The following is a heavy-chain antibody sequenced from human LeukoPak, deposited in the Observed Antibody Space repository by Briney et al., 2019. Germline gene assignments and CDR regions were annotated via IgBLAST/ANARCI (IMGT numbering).Heavy chain of an antibody. CDR1: GFTFSSYA. V-gene: IGHV3-23*01. CDR3: ARDPPQDSVGYYFDY. CDR2: ISGSGGST. Sequence: PGGSLRLSCAASGFTFSSYAMSWVRQAPGKGLEWVSAISGSGGSTYYADSVKGRFTISRDNSKNTLYLQMNSLRAEDTAVYYCARDPPQDSVGYYFDYWGQGTLVTVSS. J-gene: IGHJ4*02. D-gene: IGHD2-15*01.